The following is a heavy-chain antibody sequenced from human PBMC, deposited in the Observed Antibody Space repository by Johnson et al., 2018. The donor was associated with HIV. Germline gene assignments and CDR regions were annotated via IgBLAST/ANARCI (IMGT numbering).Heavy chain of an antibody. CDR3: ARGYTWNDVSI. D-gene: IGHD1-1*01. CDR2: MWYDGSNK. CDR1: GFTFSSYA. Sequence: QVQLVESGGGVVRPGESLRLSCAASGFTFSSYAMHWVRQAPGKGLEWVAVMWYDGSNKYYADSVKGRFSISRDNFKNTVYLQMNSLRTVDTAVYYCARGYTWNDVSIWGQGTMVTVSS. V-gene: IGHV3-30*04. J-gene: IGHJ3*02.